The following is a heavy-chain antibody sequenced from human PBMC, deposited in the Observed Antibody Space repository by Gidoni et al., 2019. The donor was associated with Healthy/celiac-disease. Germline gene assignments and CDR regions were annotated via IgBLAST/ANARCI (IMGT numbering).Heavy chain of an antibody. V-gene: IGHV1-3*01. CDR1: GYTFTSYA. CDR3: ARVPGFSRDGYMKLYYYYGMDV. D-gene: IGHD5-12*01. J-gene: IGHJ6*02. Sequence: QVQLVQSGAEVKKPGASVKVSCKASGYTFTSYAMHWVRQAPGQRLEWMGWINAGNGNTKYSQKFQGRVTITRDTSASTAYMELSSLRSEDTAVYYCARVPGFSRDGYMKLYYYYGMDVWGQGTTVTVSS. CDR2: INAGNGNT.